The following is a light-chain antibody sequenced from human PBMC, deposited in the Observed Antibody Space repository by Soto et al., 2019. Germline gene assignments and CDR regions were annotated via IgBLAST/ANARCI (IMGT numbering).Light chain of an antibody. J-gene: IGKJ2*01. CDR3: QQYGNSPVT. CDR2: GAS. Sequence: EIVLTQSPGTLSLSPGERATLSCRASQSVSSSHLAWYQQRLDQAPRLLVYGASSRAAGVPERFSGSGSGTDFTLTISRLEPEDFAVYFCQQYGNSPVTFGQGTTLEIK. V-gene: IGKV3-20*01. CDR1: QSVSSSH.